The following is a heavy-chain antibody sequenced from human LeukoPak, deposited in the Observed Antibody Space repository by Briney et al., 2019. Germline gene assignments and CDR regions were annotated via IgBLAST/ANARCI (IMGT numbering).Heavy chain of an antibody. V-gene: IGHV3-15*01. CDR2: IKSKTDGGTT. Sequence: GGSLRLSCAASGSTFSNAWMSWVRQAPGKGLEWVGYIKSKTDGGTTDYTAPVKGRFTISRDDSKNTLYLQMNSLKTEDTAVHYCPRQQLVFDYWGQGTLVIASS. CDR1: GSTFSNAW. CDR3: PRQQLVFDY. J-gene: IGHJ4*01. D-gene: IGHD6-13*01.